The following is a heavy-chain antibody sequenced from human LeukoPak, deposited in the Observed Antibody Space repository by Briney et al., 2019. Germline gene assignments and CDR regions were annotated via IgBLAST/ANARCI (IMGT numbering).Heavy chain of an antibody. V-gene: IGHV1-18*01. Sequence: ASVKVSCKASGYTFTNYGISWVRQAPGQGLEWMGWIGAYNGNTNYAQRLQGRVTMTTDTSTSTAYMELRSLRSDDTAVYYCARDYSGTTDYWGQGTLVTVSS. J-gene: IGHJ4*02. CDR1: GYTFTNYG. CDR2: IGAYNGNT. CDR3: ARDYSGTTDY. D-gene: IGHD1-1*01.